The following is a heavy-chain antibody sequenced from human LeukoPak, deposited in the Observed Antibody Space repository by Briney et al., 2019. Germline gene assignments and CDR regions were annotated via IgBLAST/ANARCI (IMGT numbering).Heavy chain of an antibody. CDR3: AREGSIAAAGIREGRFDF. D-gene: IGHD6-13*01. CDR1: GFTFSSYD. Sequence: GGSLRLSCAASGFTFSSYDMHWVRQAPGKGLEWVAVISYDGSNKYYADSVKGRFTISRDNAKNSLYLQMNSLRAEDTAVYYCAREGSIAAAGIREGRFDFWGQGTLVTVSS. J-gene: IGHJ4*02. CDR2: ISYDGSNK. V-gene: IGHV3-30*03.